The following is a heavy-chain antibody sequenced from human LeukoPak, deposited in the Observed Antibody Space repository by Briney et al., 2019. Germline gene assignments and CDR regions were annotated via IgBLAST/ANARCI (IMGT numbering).Heavy chain of an antibody. CDR3: ARAKGNIAASGHYFDY. CDR2: IYDSGST. V-gene: IGHV3-53*01. D-gene: IGHD6-13*01. J-gene: IGHJ4*02. Sequence: PGGSLRLSCAASGFSVSSNYMSWVRQAPGKGLEWVSLIYDSGSTYYADSVKGRFTISRDSSKTTLYLQMNSLRAEDTAVYYCARAKGNIAASGHYFDYWGQGTLVTVSS. CDR1: GFSVSSNY.